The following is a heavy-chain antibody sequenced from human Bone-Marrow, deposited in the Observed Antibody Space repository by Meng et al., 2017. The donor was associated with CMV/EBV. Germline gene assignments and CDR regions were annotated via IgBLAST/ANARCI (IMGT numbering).Heavy chain of an antibody. CDR2: IGTAGDT. Sequence: GGSLRLSCAASGFTFSSYDMHWVRQATGKGLEWVSAIGTAGDTYYPGSVKGRFTISRENAKNSLYLQMNSLRAGDTAVYYCARDGSILRFLGRVYGMDVWGQGTTVTVSS. D-gene: IGHD3-3*01. CDR1: GFTFSSYD. V-gene: IGHV3-13*01. CDR3: ARDGSILRFLGRVYGMDV. J-gene: IGHJ6*02.